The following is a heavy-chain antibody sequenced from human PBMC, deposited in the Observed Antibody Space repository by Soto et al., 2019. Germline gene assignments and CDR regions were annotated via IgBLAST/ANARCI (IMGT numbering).Heavy chain of an antibody. CDR3: AKKGYCTGGSCYSYAMDV. J-gene: IGHJ6*02. CDR1: GFTFSDYG. D-gene: IGHD2-15*01. V-gene: IGHV3-30*18. CDR2: ISYDGTTQ. Sequence: PGGSMRLSCAAPGFTFSDYGMHWVRQAPGKGPEWLAVISYDGTTQHYADSVKGRFTIFTDNAKNTLFLQMNSLRAEDTAVYYCAKKGYCTGGSCYSYAMDVWGQGTSVTVSS.